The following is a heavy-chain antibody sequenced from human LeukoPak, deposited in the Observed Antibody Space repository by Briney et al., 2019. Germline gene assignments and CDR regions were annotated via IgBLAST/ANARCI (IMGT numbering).Heavy chain of an antibody. CDR1: GGTFSNYA. CDR2: IIPILGVA. V-gene: IGHV1-69*04. Sequence: ASVKVSCKASGGTFSNYAISWVRQAPGQGLEWMGRIIPILGVANYAQKSQGRASITTDKSTGTAYMELSSLRSEDTAVYFCARAPGNDAFDIWGQGTMVTVSS. CDR3: ARAPGNDAFDI. J-gene: IGHJ3*02. D-gene: IGHD7-27*01.